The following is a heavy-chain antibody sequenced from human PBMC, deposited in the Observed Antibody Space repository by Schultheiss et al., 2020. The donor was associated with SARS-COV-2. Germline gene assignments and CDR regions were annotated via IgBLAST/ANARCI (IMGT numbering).Heavy chain of an antibody. CDR3: ARTRRDFSGMDV. V-gene: IGHV4-38-2*01. CDR2: IYHSGST. J-gene: IGHJ6*02. D-gene: IGHD3-3*01. Sequence: SETLSLTCAVSGYSISSGYYWGWIRQPPGKGLEWIGSIYHSGSTYYNPSLKSRVTISVDTSKNQFSLKLSSVTAADTAVYYCARTRRDFSGMDVWGQGTTVTVSS. CDR1: GYSISSGYY.